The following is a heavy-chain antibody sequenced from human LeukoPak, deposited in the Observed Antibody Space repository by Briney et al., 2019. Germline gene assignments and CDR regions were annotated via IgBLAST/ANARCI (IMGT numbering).Heavy chain of an antibody. CDR3: ARPLGARGILTGYYLV. CDR2: ISGSGGST. Sequence: GGSLRLSCAASGFTFSSYAMSWVRQAPGKGLEWVSAISGSGGSTYYADSVKGRFTISRDNSENTLYLQMNSLRAEDTAVYYCARPLGARGILTGYYLVWGQGTLVTVSS. J-gene: IGHJ4*02. CDR1: GFTFSSYA. D-gene: IGHD3-9*01. V-gene: IGHV3-23*01.